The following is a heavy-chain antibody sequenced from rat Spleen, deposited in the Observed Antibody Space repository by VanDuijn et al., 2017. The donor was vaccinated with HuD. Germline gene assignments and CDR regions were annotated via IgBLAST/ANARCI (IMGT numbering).Heavy chain of an antibody. CDR1: GFTFSNAA. CDR2: ISSGGGGT. CDR3: ARHSRLTIASYFDY. Sequence: EVQVVESGGGLVQPKESLKISCAASGFTFSNAAMYWVRQAPKKGLEWVASISSGGGGTYYPDSVKDRFTISRDNAKSTLYLQMDSLRSEDTASYYCARHSRLTIASYFDYWGQGVMVTVSS. D-gene: IGHD1-2*01. J-gene: IGHJ2*01. V-gene: IGHV5-25*01.